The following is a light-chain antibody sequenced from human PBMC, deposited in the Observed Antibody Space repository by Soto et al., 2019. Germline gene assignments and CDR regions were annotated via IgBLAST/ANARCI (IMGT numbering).Light chain of an antibody. Sequence: DIQVTQSPFTLSASVGDRVTITCRASQSVSSWLAWYQQKPGKAPKLLIYKASTLESGVLSRFSGSGSGTEFTLTISSLQPDDFATYYCQQYNTYWTFGQGTKVEIK. CDR1: QSVSSW. J-gene: IGKJ1*01. CDR3: QQYNTYWT. CDR2: KAS. V-gene: IGKV1-5*03.